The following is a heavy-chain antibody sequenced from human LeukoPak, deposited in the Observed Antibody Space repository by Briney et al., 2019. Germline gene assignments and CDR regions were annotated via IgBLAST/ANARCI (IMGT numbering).Heavy chain of an antibody. CDR3: AEAYGDRDYYYGMDV. Sequence: PGGSLRLSCAASGFTVSSNYMSWVRQAPGKGLEWVSVIYSGGSTYYADSVKGRFTISRDNSKNTLYLQMNSLRAEDTAVYYCAEAYGDRDYYYGMDVWGQGTTVTVSS. D-gene: IGHD4-17*01. J-gene: IGHJ6*02. V-gene: IGHV3-66*01. CDR2: IYSGGST. CDR1: GFTVSSNY.